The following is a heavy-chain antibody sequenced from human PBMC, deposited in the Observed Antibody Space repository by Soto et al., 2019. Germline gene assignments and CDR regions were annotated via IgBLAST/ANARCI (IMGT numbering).Heavy chain of an antibody. CDR3: ARDYYDSSGYQDHPDFDY. V-gene: IGHV1-69*13. D-gene: IGHD3-22*01. CDR2: IIPIFGTA. CDR1: GGTFSSYA. J-gene: IGHJ4*02. Sequence: GASVKVSCKASGGTFSSYAISWVRQAPGQGLEWMGGIIPIFGTANYAQKFQGRVTITADESTSTAYMELSSLRSEDTAVYYCARDYYDSSGYQDHPDFDYWGQGTLVTVSS.